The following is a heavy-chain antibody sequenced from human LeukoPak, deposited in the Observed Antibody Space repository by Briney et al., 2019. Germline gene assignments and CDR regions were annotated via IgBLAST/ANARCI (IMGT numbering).Heavy chain of an antibody. J-gene: IGHJ4*02. CDR1: GFTFSSYA. Sequence: TGGSLRLSCAASGFTFSSYAMGWVRQAPGKGLEWVSAISGSGGSTYYADSVKGRFTISRDNSKNTLYLQMNSPRAEDTAVYYCAKVIYSRAGYYWGQGTLVTVSS. D-gene: IGHD2-21*01. CDR2: ISGSGGST. V-gene: IGHV3-23*01. CDR3: AKVIYSRAGYY.